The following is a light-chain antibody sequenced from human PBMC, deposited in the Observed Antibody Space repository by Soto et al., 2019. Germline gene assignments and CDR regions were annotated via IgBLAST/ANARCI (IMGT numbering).Light chain of an antibody. CDR2: GAS. V-gene: IGKV3-20*01. J-gene: IGKJ1*01. Sequence: EIVLTQSPGTLSLSPGERATLSCRASESVSSSYLAWYQQKPGQAPRLLIFGASSRATGTPDRFSGSGSGTAFTLTISRLEPEDFAVYYCQQYGSSPPWTFGQGTEVEIK. CDR3: QQYGSSPPWT. CDR1: ESVSSSY.